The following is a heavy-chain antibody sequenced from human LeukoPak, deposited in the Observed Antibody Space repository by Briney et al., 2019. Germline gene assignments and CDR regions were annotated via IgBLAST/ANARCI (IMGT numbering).Heavy chain of an antibody. CDR2: INPSGGSR. CDR1: GYTFTSYY. J-gene: IGHJ6*03. Sequence: ASVKVSCKASGYTFTSYYMHWVRQAPGQGLEWMGLINPSGGSRSYAQKFQGRVTMTRDTSTSTVYMELSSLRSEDTAVYYCAREGSGTRGYYYYMDVWGKGTTVTVSS. D-gene: IGHD1-1*01. CDR3: AREGSGTRGYYYYMDV. V-gene: IGHV1-46*01.